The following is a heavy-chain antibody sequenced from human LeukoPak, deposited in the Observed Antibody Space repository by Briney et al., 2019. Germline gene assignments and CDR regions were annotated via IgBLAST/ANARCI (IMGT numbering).Heavy chain of an antibody. D-gene: IGHD6-13*01. CDR1: GFTFSSYA. CDR3: AKAPPLRSGIAPDQRVY. J-gene: IGHJ4*02. Sequence: PGGSLRLSCAASGFTFSSYAMSWVRQAPGKGLEWVSAISGSGGSTYYADSVKGRFTISRDNSKNTLYLQMNSLRAEDTAVYYCAKAPPLRSGIAPDQRVYWGQGTLVTVSS. CDR2: ISGSGGST. V-gene: IGHV3-23*01.